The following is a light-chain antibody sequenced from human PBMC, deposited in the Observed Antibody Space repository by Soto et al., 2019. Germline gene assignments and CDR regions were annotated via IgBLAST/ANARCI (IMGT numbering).Light chain of an antibody. CDR2: GAS. J-gene: IGKJ1*01. CDR3: QQYNNWPRT. Sequence: IVMTQSPATLSVSPGERATLSCRARQSVSSNLAWYQQKPGQAPRLLIYGASTRATGIPARFSGSGSATEFTLTISSLQSEDFAVYYCQQYNNWPRTFGQGTKMEIK. V-gene: IGKV3-15*01. CDR1: QSVSSN.